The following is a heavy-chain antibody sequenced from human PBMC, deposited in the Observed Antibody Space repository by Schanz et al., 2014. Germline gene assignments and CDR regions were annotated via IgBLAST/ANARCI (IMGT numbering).Heavy chain of an antibody. CDR3: VRHGNYEFWHGPTPQFEN. CDR2: LIYTGKT. CDR1: GGSISTSSRY. J-gene: IGHJ4*02. V-gene: IGHV4-39*01. Sequence: QVQLQESGPALVKPSETLSLICSVSGGSISTSSRYWGWIRQSPGKGLEWLGSLIYTGKTHYNPPLKSQVTISLDPPKNPFSLTLPSVTAADTAVYYCVRHGNYEFWHGPTPQFENWGQGTLVTVS. D-gene: IGHD3-3*01.